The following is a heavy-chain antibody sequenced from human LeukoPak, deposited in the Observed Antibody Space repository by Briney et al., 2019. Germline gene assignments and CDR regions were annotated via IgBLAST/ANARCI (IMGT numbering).Heavy chain of an antibody. Sequence: SETLSLTCAVYGGSFSSYYWSWIRQPPGKGLAWIGYIYYSGSTNYNPSLKSRVTISVDTSKNQFSLKLSSVTAADTAVYYCARHGKRGITIFDYWGQGTLVTVSS. CDR3: ARHGKRGITIFDY. CDR2: IYYSGST. V-gene: IGHV4-59*08. D-gene: IGHD3-9*01. J-gene: IGHJ4*02. CDR1: GGSFSSYY.